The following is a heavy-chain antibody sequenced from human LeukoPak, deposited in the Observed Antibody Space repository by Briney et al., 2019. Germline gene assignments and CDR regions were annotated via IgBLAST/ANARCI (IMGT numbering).Heavy chain of an antibody. CDR3: AKARFLEWLPLTFDY. CDR1: GFTFSSYG. Sequence: PGGSLRLSCAASGFTFSSYGMHWVRQAPGKGLEWVAVISYDGSVKYYADSVKGRFTISRDNSKNTLYLQMNSLRAEDTAVYYCAKARFLEWLPLTFDYWGQGTLVTVSS. D-gene: IGHD3-3*01. V-gene: IGHV3-30*18. J-gene: IGHJ4*02. CDR2: ISYDGSVK.